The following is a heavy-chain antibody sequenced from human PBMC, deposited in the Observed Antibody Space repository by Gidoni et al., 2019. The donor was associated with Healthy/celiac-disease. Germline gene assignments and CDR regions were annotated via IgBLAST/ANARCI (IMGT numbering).Heavy chain of an antibody. CDR2: IYYSGST. J-gene: IGHJ3*02. V-gene: IGHV4-31*03. D-gene: IGHD3-22*01. Sequence: QVQLQESGPGLVKPSQTLSHTCTVSGGSISSGGYYWSWIRQHPGKGLEWIGYIYYSGSTYYNPSLKSRVTISVDTSKNQFSLKLSSVTAADTAVYYCAREGDYYDSSGYASDAFDIWGQGTMVTVSS. CDR3: AREGDYYDSSGYASDAFDI. CDR1: GGSISSGGYY.